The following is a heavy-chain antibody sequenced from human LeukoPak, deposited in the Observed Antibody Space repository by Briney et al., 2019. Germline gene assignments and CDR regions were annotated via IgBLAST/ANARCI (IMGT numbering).Heavy chain of an antibody. D-gene: IGHD1-26*01. V-gene: IGHV1-18*01. CDR2: VSTYNGNT. Sequence: GASVQVSCKASGYTFTSYGISWVRQAPGQGLEWMGWVSTYNGNTKYAQNLQGRVTTTTDTSTSTAYMELRSLRSDDTAMYYCARQSTGSYYSPIDYWGQGTLDTVSS. J-gene: IGHJ4*02. CDR1: GYTFTSYG. CDR3: ARQSTGSYYSPIDY.